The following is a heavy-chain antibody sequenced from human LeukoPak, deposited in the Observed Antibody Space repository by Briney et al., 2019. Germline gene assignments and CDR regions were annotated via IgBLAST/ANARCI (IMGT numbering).Heavy chain of an antibody. CDR3: ASISREDSSGYYWYYFDY. D-gene: IGHD3-22*01. J-gene: IGHJ4*02. Sequence: PSETLSLTCTVSGGSISSYYWSWIRQPPGKGLEWIGYIYYSGSTNYNPSLKSRVTISVDTSKNQFSLKLSSVTAADTAVYYCASISREDSSGYYWYYFDYWGQGTLVTVSS. V-gene: IGHV4-59*08. CDR1: GGSISSYY. CDR2: IYYSGST.